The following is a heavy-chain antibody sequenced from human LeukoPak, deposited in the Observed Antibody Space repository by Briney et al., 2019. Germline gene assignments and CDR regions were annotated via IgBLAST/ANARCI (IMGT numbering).Heavy chain of an antibody. J-gene: IGHJ4*02. CDR1: GYTFTSYY. CDR2: INPSGGST. D-gene: IGHD2-2*02. Sequence: ASVKVSCKASGYTFTSYYMHWVRQAPGQGLEWMGIINPSGGSTSYAQKFQGRVTMTRDTSTSTVYMELSSLRSEDTAVYYCARVEGFYCSSTSCYSGYWGQGTLVTVSS. CDR3: ARVEGFYCSSTSCYSGY. V-gene: IGHV1-46*01.